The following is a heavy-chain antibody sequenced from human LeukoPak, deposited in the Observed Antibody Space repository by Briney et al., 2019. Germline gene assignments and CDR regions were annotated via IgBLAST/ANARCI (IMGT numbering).Heavy chain of an antibody. V-gene: IGHV6-1*01. Sequence: SQTLSLTCAISGDSVSSNSAAWNWIRQSPSRGLEWLGRTYYRSKWYNDYAVPVKSRITINPDTSKNQFSLRLNSVTPEDTAVYYCARAYYGSGSHSYGMDVWGQGTTVTVSS. CDR1: GDSVSSNSAA. J-gene: IGHJ6*02. CDR2: TYYRSKWYN. CDR3: ARAYYGSGSHSYGMDV. D-gene: IGHD3-10*01.